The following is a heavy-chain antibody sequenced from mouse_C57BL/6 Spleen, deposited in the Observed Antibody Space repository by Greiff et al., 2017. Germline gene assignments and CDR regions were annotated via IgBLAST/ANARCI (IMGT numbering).Heavy chain of an antibody. J-gene: IGHJ2*01. CDR3: ARKGFNDYDWYYFDY. CDR2: IYPGGGYT. CDR1: GYTFTNYW. D-gene: IGHD2-4*01. Sequence: VQLQQPGAELVRPGTSVKLSCKASGYTFTNYWIGWAKQRPGHGLGWIGDIYPGGGYTNYNEQFKGKATLTVDKSSSTAYMQFSSLTSEDSAIYYCARKGFNDYDWYYFDYWGQGTTLTVSS. V-gene: IGHV1-63*01.